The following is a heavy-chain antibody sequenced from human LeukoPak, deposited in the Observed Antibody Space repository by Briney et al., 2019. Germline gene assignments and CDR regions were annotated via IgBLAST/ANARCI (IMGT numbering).Heavy chain of an antibody. CDR3: ARQELLWFGELLTFDY. V-gene: IGHV3-21*01. D-gene: IGHD3-10*01. Sequence: GGSLRLSCAASGFTFSSYGMHWVRQAPGKGLEWVSSISSSSSYIYYADSVKGRFTISRDNAKNSLYLQMNSLRAEDTAVYYCARQELLWFGELLTFDYWGQGTLVTVSS. J-gene: IGHJ4*02. CDR2: ISSSSSYI. CDR1: GFTFSSYG.